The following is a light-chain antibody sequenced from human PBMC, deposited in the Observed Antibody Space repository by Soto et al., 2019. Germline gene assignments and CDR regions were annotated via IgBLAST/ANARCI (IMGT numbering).Light chain of an antibody. CDR2: GAS. CDR1: QSISSNY. Sequence: EIVLTQSPGTLSLSPGETVTLSCRASQSISSNYVAWFQHKPGQAPRLLIYGASSRAPGIPERFSGIGSGTDFSLTINRLEPEYSAVFYCQQYGYPQLTFGGGTKVEIK. V-gene: IGKV3-20*01. CDR3: QQYGYPQLT. J-gene: IGKJ4*01.